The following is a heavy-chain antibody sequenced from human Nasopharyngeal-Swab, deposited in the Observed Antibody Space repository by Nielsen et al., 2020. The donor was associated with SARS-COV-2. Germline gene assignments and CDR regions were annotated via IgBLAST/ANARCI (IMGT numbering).Heavy chain of an antibody. CDR1: GLTFSRYS. Sequence: GESLKISCEASGLTFSRYSMNWVRQAPGKRLEWVSSVSSTSSYIYYADSLKGRFTISRDNAKNSLYLQLNSLRAEDTAVYYCARDPLSSWQAIGNWYFDLWGRGTLVTVSS. D-gene: IGHD6-13*01. V-gene: IGHV3-21*01. CDR2: VSSTSSYI. J-gene: IGHJ2*01. CDR3: ARDPLSSWQAIGNWYFDL.